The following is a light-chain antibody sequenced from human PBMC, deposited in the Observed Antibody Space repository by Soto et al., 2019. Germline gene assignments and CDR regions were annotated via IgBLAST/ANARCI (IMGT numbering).Light chain of an antibody. CDR2: DAS. V-gene: IGKV1-33*01. CDR1: QDISKF. CDR3: QQYYIRPYT. Sequence: PMTQSPSSLSASIGDRVPFTCRASQDISKFLDWYQHKPGQVPRRLIYDASKSQFGVPSRFSGSGSGTDFTFTISSLQPEDNATYYCQQYYIRPYTFGPGTKVDIK. J-gene: IGKJ3*01.